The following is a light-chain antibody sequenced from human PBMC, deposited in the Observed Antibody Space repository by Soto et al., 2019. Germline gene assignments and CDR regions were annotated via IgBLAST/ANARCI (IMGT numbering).Light chain of an antibody. CDR2: DAS. CDR3: QQFSSYPLT. CDR1: QNILSN. Sequence: EIVMTQSPATLSVSPGERATLSCRASQNILSNLAWYQQKPGQAPRLLIYDASSRATGIPDRFSGGGSGTDFTLTISRLEPEDFAVYYCQQFSSYPLTFGGGTKVDIK. V-gene: IGKV3-20*01. J-gene: IGKJ4*01.